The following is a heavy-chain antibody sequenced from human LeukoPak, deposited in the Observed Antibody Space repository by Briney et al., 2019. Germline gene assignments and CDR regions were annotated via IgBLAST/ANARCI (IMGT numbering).Heavy chain of an antibody. V-gene: IGHV3-48*04. CDR1: RFTFSSYS. CDR3: ARDGVYRDPNYYYYYMDV. CDR2: ISSSSSTI. D-gene: IGHD2-8*01. Sequence: TGGSLRLSCAASRFTFSSYSMNWVRQAPGKGLEWVSYISSSSSTIYYADSVKGRFTISRDNAKNSLYLQMNSLRAEDTAVYYCARDGVYRDPNYYYYYMDVWGKGTTVTVSS. J-gene: IGHJ6*03.